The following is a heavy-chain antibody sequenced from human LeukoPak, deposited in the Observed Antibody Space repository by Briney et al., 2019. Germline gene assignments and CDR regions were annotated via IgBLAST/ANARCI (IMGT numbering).Heavy chain of an antibody. V-gene: IGHV4-59*12. CDR2: IYYSGST. CDR3: ARGKWAARGWFDP. Sequence: SETLSLTCTVSGGSISTYYWIWIRQPPGKGLEWIGYIYYSGSTNYNPSLKSRVTISADTSKNQFSLKLSSVTAADTAVYYCARGKWAARGWFDPWGQGTLVTVSS. D-gene: IGHD6-6*01. J-gene: IGHJ5*02. CDR1: GGSISTYY.